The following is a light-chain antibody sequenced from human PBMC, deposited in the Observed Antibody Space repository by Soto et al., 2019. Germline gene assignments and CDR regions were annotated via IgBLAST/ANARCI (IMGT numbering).Light chain of an antibody. CDR1: SSDVGGYNY. Sequence: QSALTQPPSASGSPGQSVTISCTGTSSDVGGYNYVSWYQQHPGKAPKLMIYEVSKRPSGVPDRFSGSKSGNTASLTVSGLEAEEADDYYCTSAAGSNNLVFGGGTQLTVL. CDR2: EVS. V-gene: IGLV2-8*01. CDR3: TSAAGSNNLV. J-gene: IGLJ2*01.